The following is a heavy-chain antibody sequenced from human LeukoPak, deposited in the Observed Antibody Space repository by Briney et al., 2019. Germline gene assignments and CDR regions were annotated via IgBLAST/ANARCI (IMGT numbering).Heavy chain of an antibody. D-gene: IGHD6-13*01. CDR3: AREAGYSSSWEFDY. CDR1: GYAFTGYY. V-gene: IGHV1-2*06. Sequence: GASVKVSCKASGYAFTGYYMHWVRQAPGQGLEWMGRINPNSGGTNYAQKFQGRVTMTRDTSISTAYMELSRLRSDDTAVYYCAREAGYSSSWEFDYWGQGTLVTVSS. CDR2: INPNSGGT. J-gene: IGHJ4*02.